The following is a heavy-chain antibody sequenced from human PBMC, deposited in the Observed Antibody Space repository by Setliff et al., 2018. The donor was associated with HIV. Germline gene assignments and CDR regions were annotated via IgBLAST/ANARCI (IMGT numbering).Heavy chain of an antibody. J-gene: IGHJ6*03. CDR2: ISSDSGTI. CDR1: GFTFSGYP. V-gene: IGHV3-48*04. Sequence: GGSLRLSCAASGFTFSGYPMNWVRQAPGKRLEWFSYISSDSGTIYYADSVRGRFTISRGNAKNSLYLQMNSLRAEDTAVYFCARNRERSRYYYYMNLWGKGTTVTVSS. CDR3: ARNRERSRYYYYMNL. D-gene: IGHD1-26*01.